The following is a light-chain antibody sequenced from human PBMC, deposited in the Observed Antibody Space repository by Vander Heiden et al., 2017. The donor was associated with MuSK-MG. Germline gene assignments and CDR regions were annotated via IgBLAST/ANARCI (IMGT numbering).Light chain of an antibody. CDR2: DVS. V-gene: IGLV2-14*03. CDR1: GSDVGAYNY. Sequence: QSALTQPASVSGSPGQSYTIPCTGTGSDVGAYNYFSWYQQHPGKAPRLMIYDVSSRPSGVSNRFSGSKSGNTASLTISGLQAEDEADYYCSSFTSGGTYVFGTGTKVTVL. J-gene: IGLJ1*01. CDR3: SSFTSGGTYV.